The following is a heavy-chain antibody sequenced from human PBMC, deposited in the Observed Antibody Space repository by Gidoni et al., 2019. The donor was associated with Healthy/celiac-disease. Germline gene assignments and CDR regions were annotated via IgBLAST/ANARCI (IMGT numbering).Heavy chain of an antibody. D-gene: IGHD1-26*01. Sequence: EVQLVESGGGLVQPGRSLRLSCPASGFTFGDYAMSWFRQAPGKGLEWVGFIRSKAYGGTTEYAASVKGRFTISRDDSKSIAYLQMNSLKTEDTAVYYCTRSGLWGASRAFDIWGQGTMVTVSS. J-gene: IGHJ3*02. CDR3: TRSGLWGASRAFDI. V-gene: IGHV3-49*03. CDR1: GFTFGDYA. CDR2: IRSKAYGGTT.